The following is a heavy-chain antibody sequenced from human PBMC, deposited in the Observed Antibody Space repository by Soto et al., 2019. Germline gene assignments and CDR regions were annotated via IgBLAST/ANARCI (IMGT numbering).Heavy chain of an antibody. V-gene: IGHV1-18*04. CDR3: ARVVTGAPPRHNWFDP. CDR1: GYTFTSYG. J-gene: IGHJ5*02. CDR2: ISAYNGNT. Sequence: GASVKVSCKASGYTFTSYGISGVRQAPGQGLEWMGWISAYNGNTNYAQKLQGRVTMTTDTSTSTAYIELRSLRSDDTAVYYCARVVTGAPPRHNWFDPWGQGTLVTVSS. D-gene: IGHD3-10*01.